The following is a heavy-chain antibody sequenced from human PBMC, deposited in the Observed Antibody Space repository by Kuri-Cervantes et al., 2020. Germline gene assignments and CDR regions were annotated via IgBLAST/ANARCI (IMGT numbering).Heavy chain of an antibody. CDR3: ARGDGDAYYYYGMDV. J-gene: IGHJ6*02. V-gene: IGHV4-59*01. CDR1: GGSISSYY. Sequence: GSLRLSCTVSGGSISSYYWSWIRQPPGKGLEWIGYIYYSGSTNYNPSLKSRVTISVDTSKNQFSLKLSSVTAADTAVYYCARGDGDAYYYYGMDVWGQGTTVTVSS. D-gene: IGHD4-17*01. CDR2: IYYSGST.